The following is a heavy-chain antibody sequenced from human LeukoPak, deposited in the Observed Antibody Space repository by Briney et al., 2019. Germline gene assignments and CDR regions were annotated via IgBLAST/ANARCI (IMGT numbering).Heavy chain of an antibody. CDR3: AKADSSGYYPGIVGY. D-gene: IGHD3-22*01. Sequence: GGSLRLSCAASGFTFSNYAMHWVRQAPGKGLEWVALISNDGSDKYYAASVKGRFTISRDNSKNTLYLQMNSLRAEDTAVYYCAKADSSGYYPGIVGYWGQGTLVTVSS. J-gene: IGHJ4*02. V-gene: IGHV3-30*04. CDR1: GFTFSNYA. CDR2: ISNDGSDK.